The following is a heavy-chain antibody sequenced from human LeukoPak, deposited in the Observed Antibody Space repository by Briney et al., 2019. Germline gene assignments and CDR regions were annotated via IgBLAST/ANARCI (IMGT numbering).Heavy chain of an antibody. CDR3: AREVSGTTCSFDY. Sequence: GGSLRLSCAASGFTFSTYSMNWVRQAPGKGLEWVSSIDSSGTYIYHADSVKGRFTISRDNAKNSLYLQMGSLRAEDTAVYYCAREVSGTTCSFDYWGQGTLVTVSS. CDR1: GFTFSTYS. D-gene: IGHD2-2*01. V-gene: IGHV3-21*01. J-gene: IGHJ4*02. CDR2: IDSSGTYI.